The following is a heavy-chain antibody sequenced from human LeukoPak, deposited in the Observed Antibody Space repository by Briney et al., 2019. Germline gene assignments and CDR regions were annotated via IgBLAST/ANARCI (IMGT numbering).Heavy chain of an antibody. Sequence: KTGGSLRLSCAASGFTFSSYGMHWVRQAPGKGLEWVAVIWYDGSNKYYADSVEGRFTISRDNSKNTLYLQMNSLRAEDTAVYYCARDVPAYYCDSSGYTDAFDIWGQGTMVTVSS. V-gene: IGHV3-33*01. CDR1: GFTFSSYG. CDR3: ARDVPAYYCDSSGYTDAFDI. J-gene: IGHJ3*02. CDR2: IWYDGSNK. D-gene: IGHD3-22*01.